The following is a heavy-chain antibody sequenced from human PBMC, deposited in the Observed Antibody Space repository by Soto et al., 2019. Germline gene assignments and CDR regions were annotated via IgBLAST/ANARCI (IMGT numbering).Heavy chain of an antibody. J-gene: IGHJ4*02. Sequence: ASVKVSCKASGYTFTSYYLHWVRQAPGQGLEWMGIIDPSGGSTSYSQKFQGRVTMTRDTSTSTVYMEMSSLRSDDTAMFYCARRRSYSGGASAFYFEYWGQGTLVTVSS. D-gene: IGHD2-21*01. CDR2: IDPSGGST. CDR3: ARRRSYSGGASAFYFEY. V-gene: IGHV1-46*01. CDR1: GYTFTSYY.